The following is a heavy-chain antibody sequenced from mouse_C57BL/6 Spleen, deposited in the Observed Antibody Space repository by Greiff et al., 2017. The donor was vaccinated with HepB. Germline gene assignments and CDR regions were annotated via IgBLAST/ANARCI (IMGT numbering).Heavy chain of an antibody. CDR1: GYTFTSYW. CDR3: ARGAYYSNI. J-gene: IGHJ4*01. D-gene: IGHD2-5*01. Sequence: QVQLQQPGAELVRPGTSVKLSCKASGYTFTSYWMHWVKQRPGQGLEWIGVIDPSDSYTNYNQKFKGKATLTVDTSSSTAYMQLSSLTSEDSAVYYCARGAYYSNIWGQGTSVTVAS. V-gene: IGHV1-59*01. CDR2: IDPSDSYT.